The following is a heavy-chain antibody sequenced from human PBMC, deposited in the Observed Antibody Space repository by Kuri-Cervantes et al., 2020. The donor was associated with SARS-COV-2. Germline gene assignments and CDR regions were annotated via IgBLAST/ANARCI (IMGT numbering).Heavy chain of an antibody. CDR1: GYSFTSYW. D-gene: IGHD3-16*02. V-gene: IGHV5-51*01. Sequence: GESLKISCKGSGYSFTSYWIGWVRQMPGKGLEWMGIIYPGDSDTRYSPSFQGQVTISADKSISTAYLQWSSLKASDTAMYYCARSYYDYIWGSYRPDALDIWGQGTMVTVSS. J-gene: IGHJ3*02. CDR2: IYPGDSDT. CDR3: ARSYYDYIWGSYRPDALDI.